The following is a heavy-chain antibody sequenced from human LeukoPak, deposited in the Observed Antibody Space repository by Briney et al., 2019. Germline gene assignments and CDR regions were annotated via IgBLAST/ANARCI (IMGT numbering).Heavy chain of an antibody. Sequence: ASVKVSCTASGYTFTSYYMHWVRQAPGQGLEWMGIINPSGGSTSYAQKFQGRVTMTRDTSTSTVYMELSSLRSEDTAVHYCARDAAMYSSGWYFDYWGQGTLVTVSS. J-gene: IGHJ4*02. CDR3: ARDAAMYSSGWYFDY. D-gene: IGHD6-19*01. CDR2: INPSGGST. V-gene: IGHV1-46*01. CDR1: GYTFTSYY.